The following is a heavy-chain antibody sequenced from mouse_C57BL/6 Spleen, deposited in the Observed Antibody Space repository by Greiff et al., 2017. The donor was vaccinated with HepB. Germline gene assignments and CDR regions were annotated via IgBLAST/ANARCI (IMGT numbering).Heavy chain of an antibody. J-gene: IGHJ1*03. Sequence: EVKLMESEGGLVQPGSSMKLSCTASGFTFSDYYMAWVRQVPEKGLEWVANINYDGSSTYYLDSLKSRFIISRDNAKNILYLQMSSLKSEDTATYYCARDSDYYGISYGYFDVWGTGTTVTVSS. CDR2: INYDGSST. V-gene: IGHV5-16*01. D-gene: IGHD1-1*01. CDR3: ARDSDYYGISYGYFDV. CDR1: GFTFSDYY.